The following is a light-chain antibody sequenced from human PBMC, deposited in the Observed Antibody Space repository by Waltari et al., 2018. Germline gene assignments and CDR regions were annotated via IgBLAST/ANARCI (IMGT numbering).Light chain of an antibody. V-gene: IGLV2-14*01. CDR3: SSPSTNDIVV. CDR1: SGDIGVCDF. J-gene: IGLJ2*01. Sequence: QSALTQPAAVSASPGQSITISCTGTSGDIGVCDFASWYQHHPGRAPKFCFFDVNHRPARISHRFSGSKSRNTASLTFSGRQTEDDADYFCSSPSTNDIVVFGGETKVTVL. CDR2: DVN.